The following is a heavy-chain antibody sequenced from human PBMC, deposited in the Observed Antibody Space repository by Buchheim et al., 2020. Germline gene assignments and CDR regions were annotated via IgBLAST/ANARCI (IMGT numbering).Heavy chain of an antibody. CDR3: ARVSYMGSWADHDY. D-gene: IGHD3-10*01. CDR2: ISSSSRYT. J-gene: IGHJ4*02. V-gene: IGHV3-21*01. CDR1: GFTFSSYS. Sequence: EVQLVESGGGLVKPGGSLRLSCAASGFTFSSYSMNWVRQAPGKGLEWVSSISSSSRYTYYADSVKGRFNISRDNAKNTLYLQMNSLRAEDTAVYYCARVSYMGSWADHDYWGQGTL.